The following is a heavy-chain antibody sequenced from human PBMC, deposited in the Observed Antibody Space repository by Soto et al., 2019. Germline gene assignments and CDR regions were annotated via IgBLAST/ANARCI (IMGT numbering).Heavy chain of an antibody. D-gene: IGHD6-13*01. V-gene: IGHV1-69*13. CDR3: ARGIAAAGPYSGYYYGMDV. CDR1: GGTFSSYA. CDR2: IIPIFGTA. J-gene: IGHJ6*02. Sequence: ASVKVSCKASGGTFSSYAISWVRQAPGQGLEWMGGIIPIFGTANYAQKFQGRVTITADESTSTAYMELSSLRSEDTAVYYCARGIAAAGPYSGYYYGMDVWGQGTTVTVSS.